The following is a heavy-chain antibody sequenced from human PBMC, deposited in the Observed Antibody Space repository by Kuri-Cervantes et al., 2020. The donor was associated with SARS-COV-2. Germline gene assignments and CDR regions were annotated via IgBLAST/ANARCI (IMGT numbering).Heavy chain of an antibody. CDR1: GGSINSGQYY. J-gene: IGHJ4*02. D-gene: IGHD2-21*01. Sequence: LRLSCSVSGGSINSGQYYWSWVRQPPGKGLEWIGYISYRGYTHYNPYLNSRASVSLDASKNQFSLQLASVTAADTAVFFCAREVVVVPAASYFDNWGQGTLVTVSS. CDR2: ISYRGYT. V-gene: IGHV4-30-4*01. CDR3: AREVVVVPAASYFDN.